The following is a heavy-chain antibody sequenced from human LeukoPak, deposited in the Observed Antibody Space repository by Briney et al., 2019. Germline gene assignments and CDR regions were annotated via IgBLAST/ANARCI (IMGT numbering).Heavy chain of an antibody. CDR3: ARDWEGYCSGGSCYQRHAFDI. J-gene: IGHJ3*02. V-gene: IGHV3-21*04. CDR2: STSSSTYI. Sequence: GGSLRLSCAASGFSFSNYNMNWVRQAPGKGLEWVSSSTSSSTYIYYADSVKGRFTISRDNSKNTLYLQMNSLRAEDTAVYYCARDWEGYCSGGSCYQRHAFDIWGQGTMVTVSS. CDR1: GFSFSNYN. D-gene: IGHD2-15*01.